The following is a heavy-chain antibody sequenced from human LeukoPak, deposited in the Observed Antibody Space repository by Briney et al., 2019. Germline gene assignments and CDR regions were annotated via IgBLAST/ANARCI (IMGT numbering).Heavy chain of an antibody. CDR3: ASLGKGTGYDYVWGSYRFYYFDY. Sequence: SETLSLTCTVSGGSISSSSYYWGWIRQPPGKGLEWIGSIYYSGSTYYNPSLKSRVTISVDTSKNQFSLKLSSVTAADTAVYYCASLGKGTGYDYVWGSYRFYYFDYWGQGTLVTVSS. V-gene: IGHV4-39*07. CDR2: IYYSGST. D-gene: IGHD3-16*02. CDR1: GGSISSSSYY. J-gene: IGHJ4*02.